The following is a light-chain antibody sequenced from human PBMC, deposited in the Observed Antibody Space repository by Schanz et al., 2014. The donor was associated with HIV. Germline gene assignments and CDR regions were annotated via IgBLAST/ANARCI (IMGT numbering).Light chain of an antibody. Sequence: EIVLTQSPGTLSLSPGERATLSCRASQSVRSNYLAWYQQKPGQASRLLIYGASNRATGIPDKFSGSGSGTDFTLTISRLEPEDFATYYCQQANSFPITFGQGTRLEIK. CDR3: QQANSFPIT. CDR2: GAS. V-gene: IGKV3-20*01. J-gene: IGKJ5*01. CDR1: QSVRSNY.